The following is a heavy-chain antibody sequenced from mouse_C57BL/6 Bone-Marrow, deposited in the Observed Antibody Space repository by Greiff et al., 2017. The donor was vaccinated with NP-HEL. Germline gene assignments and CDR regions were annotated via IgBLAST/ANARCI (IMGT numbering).Heavy chain of an antibody. Sequence: EVQLVESGGGLVKPGGSLKLSCAASGFTFSSYTMSWVRQTPEKRLEWVATISGGGGNTYYPDSVKGRFTISRDNAKNTLYLQMSSLRSEDTALYYCARISRPYYDLMDYWGQGTSVTVSS. V-gene: IGHV5-9*01. CDR1: GFTFSSYT. J-gene: IGHJ4*01. CDR2: ISGGGGNT. CDR3: ARISRPYYDLMDY. D-gene: IGHD2-4*01.